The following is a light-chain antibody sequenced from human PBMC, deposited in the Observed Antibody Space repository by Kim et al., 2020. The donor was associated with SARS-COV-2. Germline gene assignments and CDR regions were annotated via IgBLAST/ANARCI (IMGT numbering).Light chain of an antibody. J-gene: IGKJ2*01. CDR1: QSVSSTY. Sequence: SPGERATLSCRASQSVSSTYLGWYQQKPGQAPRLLMYGASSRATGIPDRFSGSGSGTDFTLTISRLEAEDFAVYYCQQYGSSPYTFGQGTKLEI. V-gene: IGKV3-20*01. CDR2: GAS. CDR3: QQYGSSPYT.